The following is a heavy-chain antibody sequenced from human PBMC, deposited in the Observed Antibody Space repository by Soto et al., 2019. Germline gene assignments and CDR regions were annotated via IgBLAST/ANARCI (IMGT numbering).Heavy chain of an antibody. J-gene: IGHJ6*02. CDR2: IYPGDSDT. V-gene: IGHV5-51*01. D-gene: IGHD5-12*01. CDR3: ARGHSGYDRVSPSYGMDV. CDR1: GYSFTSYW. Sequence: PGESLKISCKGSGYSFTSYWIGWVRQMPGKGLEWMGIIYPGDSDTRYSPSFQGQVTISADKSISTAYLQWSSLKASDTAMYYCARGHSGYDRVSPSYGMDVWGQGTTVTVSS.